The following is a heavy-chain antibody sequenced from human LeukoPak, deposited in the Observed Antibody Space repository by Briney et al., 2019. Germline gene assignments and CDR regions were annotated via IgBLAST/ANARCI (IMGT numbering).Heavy chain of an antibody. V-gene: IGHV4-34*01. CDR1: GGPLSDYY. D-gene: IGHD5-24*01. CDR2: INHSGST. J-gene: IGHJ4*02. Sequence: SETLSLTCAVYGGPLSDYYWSWIRQPPGKGLEWIGRINHSGSTNYSPSLKSRATISVDTSKSQFSLKLNSMTAADTAVYYCARGEGAGDGYNYEGPFYFDYWGQGTLVTVSS. CDR3: ARGEGAGDGYNYEGPFYFDY.